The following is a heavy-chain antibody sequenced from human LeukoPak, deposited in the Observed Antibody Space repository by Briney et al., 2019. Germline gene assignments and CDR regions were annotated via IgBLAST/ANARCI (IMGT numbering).Heavy chain of an antibody. V-gene: IGHV1-69*05. CDR1: GGTFTSYA. D-gene: IGHD3-10*01. CDR2: IIPIFGTA. J-gene: IGHJ4*02. CDR3: ASSTSGSYYNGGFRENDY. Sequence: GSSVKVSCKASGGTFTSYAISWVRQAPGQGLEWMGGIIPIFGTANYAQKFQGRVTITTDESTSTAYMELSSLSSEDTAVYYCASSTSGSYYNGGFRENDYWGQGTLVTVSS.